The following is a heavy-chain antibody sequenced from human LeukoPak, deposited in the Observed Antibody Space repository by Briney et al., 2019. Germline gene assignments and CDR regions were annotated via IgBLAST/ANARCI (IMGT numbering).Heavy chain of an antibody. V-gene: IGHV3-23*01. J-gene: IGHJ4*02. D-gene: IGHD2-2*01. CDR3: AKSARHCSSTSCYRLGYFDY. CDR2: ISGSGGST. CDR1: GFTFSSYA. Sequence: GGSLRLSCAASGFTFSSYAMSWVRQAPGKGLEWVSAISGSGGSTCYADSVKGRFTISRDNSKNTLYLQMNSLRAEDTAVYYCAKSARHCSSTSCYRLGYFDYWGQGTLVTVSS.